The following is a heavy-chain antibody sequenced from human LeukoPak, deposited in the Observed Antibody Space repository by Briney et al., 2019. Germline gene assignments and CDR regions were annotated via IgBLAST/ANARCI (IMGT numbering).Heavy chain of an antibody. V-gene: IGHV3-23*01. J-gene: IGHJ4*02. CDR2: IGAGGTFT. Sequence: QPGGSLRLSCTASGFTFSSYAMNWVREAPGKGPELVSGIGAGGTFTDYADSVKGRFTISRDNSRNTLYLQMNSLRADDTAVYYCAKDLDYTTCGYYFDYWGQGTLVTVSS. D-gene: IGHD4-11*01. CDR1: GFTFSSYA. CDR3: AKDLDYTTCGYYFDY.